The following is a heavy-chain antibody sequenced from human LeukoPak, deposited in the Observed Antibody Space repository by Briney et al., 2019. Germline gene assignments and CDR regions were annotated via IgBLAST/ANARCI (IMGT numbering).Heavy chain of an antibody. D-gene: IGHD6-19*01. CDR2: ISSSSSYI. CDR3: ARVVAVAGRAFDI. V-gene: IGHV3-21*01. Sequence: ETLSLTCTVSGGSISSYYWSWIRQPPGKGLEWVSSISSSSSYIYYADSVKGRFTISRDNAKNSLYLQMNSLRAEDTAVYYCARVVAVAGRAFDIWGQGTMVTVSS. J-gene: IGHJ3*02. CDR1: GGSISSYY.